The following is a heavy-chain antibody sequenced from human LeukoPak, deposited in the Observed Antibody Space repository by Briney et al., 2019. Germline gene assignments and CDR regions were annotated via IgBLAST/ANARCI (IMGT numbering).Heavy chain of an antibody. D-gene: IGHD3-22*01. CDR3: TRLDYYDSSGYYYGWNYFDY. Sequence: GGSLRLSCAASGFTFSSYSMNWVRQAPGKGLEWVSSISSSSSYIYYADSVKGRFTISRDNAKNSLYLQMNSLRAEDTAVYYCTRLDYYDSSGYYYGWNYFDYWGQGTLVTVSS. CDR1: GFTFSSYS. J-gene: IGHJ4*02. V-gene: IGHV3-21*03. CDR2: ISSSSSYI.